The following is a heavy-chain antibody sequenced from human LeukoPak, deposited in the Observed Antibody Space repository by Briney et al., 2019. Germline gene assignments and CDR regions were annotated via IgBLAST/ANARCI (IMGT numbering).Heavy chain of an antibody. CDR3: VAIGLYSSSWSHYSDY. D-gene: IGHD6-13*01. CDR2: FDPEDGET. Sequence: ASVKVSCKVSGYTLTELSMHWVRQAPGKGLEWMGGFDPEDGETIYAQKFQGRVTMTEDTSTNTAYMELSSLRSEDTAVYYSVAIGLYSSSWSHYSDYWGQGTLVTVSS. V-gene: IGHV1-24*01. J-gene: IGHJ4*02. CDR1: GYTLTELS.